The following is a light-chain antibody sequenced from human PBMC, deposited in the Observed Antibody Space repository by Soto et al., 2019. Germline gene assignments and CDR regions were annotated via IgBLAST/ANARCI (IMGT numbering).Light chain of an antibody. CDR2: AAS. J-gene: IGKJ3*01. CDR3: QKYSSVPV. V-gene: IGKV1-27*01. Sequence: DIQMTQSPTSLSASVGDRVTITCQASQGIRNFVAWYQQKPGKAPKLLIYAASTLQSGVPSRFXGSXSXXXFTXTXNSLQPEDVATYSCQKYSSVPVFGPGTKVEIK. CDR1: QGIRNF.